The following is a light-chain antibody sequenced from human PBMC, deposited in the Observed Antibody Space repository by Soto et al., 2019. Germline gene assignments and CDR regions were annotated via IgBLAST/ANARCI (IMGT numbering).Light chain of an antibody. CDR3: GTSDSSQSAFVV. V-gene: IGLV1-51*01. J-gene: IGLJ2*01. CDR1: SSKIANNY. CDR2: DNN. Sequence: QSALPQPPSVSAAPGQKVTISCSGSSSKIANNYVSWYQQLPGTAPKLLIYDNNKRPSGIPYRLSGSKSGTSATLGITALQTGDESDYYCGTSDSSQSAFVVFCGGTKVTVL.